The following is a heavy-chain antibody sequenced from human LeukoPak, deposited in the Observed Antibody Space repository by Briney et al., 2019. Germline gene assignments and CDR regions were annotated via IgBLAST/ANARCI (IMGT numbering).Heavy chain of an antibody. J-gene: IGHJ3*02. CDR2: IYYSGST. CDR1: GGSISSYY. D-gene: IGHD1-26*01. CDR3: ARDPSIVDAFDI. V-gene: IGHV4-59*01. Sequence: PSETLSLTCTVSGGSISSYYWSWIRQPPGKGLEWIGYIYYSGSTNYNPSLKSRVTISVDTSKNQFSLKLSSVTAAYTAVYYCARDPSIVDAFDIWGQGTMVTVSS.